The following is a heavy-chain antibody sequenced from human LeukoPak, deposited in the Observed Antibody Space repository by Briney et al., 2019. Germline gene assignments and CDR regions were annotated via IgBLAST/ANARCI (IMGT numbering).Heavy chain of an antibody. V-gene: IGHV3-64D*09. D-gene: IGHD6-6*01. CDR3: ARWVSTSYDAFDI. Sequence: GGSLRLSCSASGFPFSSYAMHWVRQAPGKGLEYVSAISDSGGSTYYADSVKGRFTISRDNSKNTLYLQMSSLRAEDMAVYYCARWVSTSYDAFDIWGQGTMVTVSS. CDR1: GFPFSSYA. J-gene: IGHJ3*02. CDR2: ISDSGGST.